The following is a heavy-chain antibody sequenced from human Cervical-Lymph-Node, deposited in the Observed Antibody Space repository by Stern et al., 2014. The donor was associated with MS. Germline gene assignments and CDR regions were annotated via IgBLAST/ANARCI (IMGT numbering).Heavy chain of an antibody. D-gene: IGHD6-19*01. CDR2: INGGNGDT. CDR3: ASRRQWPFDY. CDR1: GYTFTNYA. V-gene: IGHV1-3*01. Sequence: QVQLVQSGAEVKNRGASVKVSCKASGYTFTNYAMHWVRQAPGQSLEWMGWINGGNGDTKYSQKFQGRVTITRDTTASTAYMEVISLTSGDTAVYYCASRRQWPFDYWGQGTLVTVSS. J-gene: IGHJ4*02.